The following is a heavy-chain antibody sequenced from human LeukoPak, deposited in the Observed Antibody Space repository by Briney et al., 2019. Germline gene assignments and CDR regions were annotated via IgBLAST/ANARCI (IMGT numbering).Heavy chain of an antibody. Sequence: GGSLRLSCAASRFTFSDYYMSWIRQAPGKGLEWVSYISSSSSYTNYADSVKGRFTISRDNAKNSLYLQMNSLRDEDTAVYYCARDRGYRYGQFDYWGQGTLVTVSS. V-gene: IGHV3-11*06. D-gene: IGHD5-18*01. CDR2: ISSSSSYT. CDR3: ARDRGYRYGQFDY. CDR1: RFTFSDYY. J-gene: IGHJ4*02.